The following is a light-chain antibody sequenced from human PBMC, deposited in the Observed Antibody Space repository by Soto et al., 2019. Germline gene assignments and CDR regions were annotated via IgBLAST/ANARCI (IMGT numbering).Light chain of an antibody. V-gene: IGLV2-11*01. CDR2: DVS. CDR1: SSDVGGYNY. CDR3: CSYAGSYTYV. J-gene: IGLJ1*01. Sequence: QSVLTQPRSVSGSPGQSVTISCTGTSSDVGGYNYVSWYQQRPGKAPKFMIYDVSRRPSGVPDRFSGSKSGNTASLTISGLQAEDEADYYCCSYAGSYTYVFGSGTKVTV.